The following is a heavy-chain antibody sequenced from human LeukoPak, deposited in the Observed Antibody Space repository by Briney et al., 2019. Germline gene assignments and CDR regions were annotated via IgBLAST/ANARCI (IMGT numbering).Heavy chain of an antibody. J-gene: IGHJ4*02. CDR2: FDPEDGET. Sequence: ASVKVSCKVSGYTLTELSMHWVRQAPGEGLEWMGGFDPEDGETIYAQKFQGRVTMTEDTSTDTAYMELSSLRSEDTAVYYCATDRGGAWELLRAFDYWGQGTLVTVSS. D-gene: IGHD1-26*01. V-gene: IGHV1-24*01. CDR3: ATDRGGAWELLRAFDY. CDR1: GYTLTELS.